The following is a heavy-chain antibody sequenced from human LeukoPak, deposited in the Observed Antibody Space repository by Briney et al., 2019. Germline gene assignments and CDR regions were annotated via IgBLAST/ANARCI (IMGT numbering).Heavy chain of an antibody. Sequence: SETLSLTCSVSGGSISSGNYYWSWIRQPAGKGLEWIGRIYTSGSTNYNPSLKSRVTISVDTSKNQFSLKLSSVTAADTAVYYCAGYDSSGFAAEYWGQGTLVTVSS. CDR2: IYTSGST. CDR1: GGSISSGNYY. V-gene: IGHV4-61*02. CDR3: AGYDSSGFAAEY. J-gene: IGHJ4*02. D-gene: IGHD3-22*01.